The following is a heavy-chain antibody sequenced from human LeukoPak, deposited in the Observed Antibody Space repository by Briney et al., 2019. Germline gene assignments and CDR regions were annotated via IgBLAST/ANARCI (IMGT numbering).Heavy chain of an antibody. CDR1: GFTFSGSA. J-gene: IGHJ4*02. CDR3: TRRVRSGSEFDY. Sequence: TGGSLRLFCAASGFTFSGSAMHWVRQASGKGLEWVGRIRSKANSYATAYAASVKGRFTISRDDSKNTAYLQMNSLKTEDTAVYYCTRRVRSGSEFDYWGQGTLVTVSS. D-gene: IGHD1-26*01. CDR2: IRSKANSYAT. V-gene: IGHV3-73*01.